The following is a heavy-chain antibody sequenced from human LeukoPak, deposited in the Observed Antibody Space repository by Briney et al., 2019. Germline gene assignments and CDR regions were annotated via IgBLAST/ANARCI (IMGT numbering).Heavy chain of an antibody. CDR1: GGSISSGSYY. CDR3: ARDGRYYYAFDI. CDR2: IYTSGST. J-gene: IGHJ3*02. Sequence: SQTLSPTCTVSGGSISSGSYYWSWIRQPAGKGLEWIGRIYTSGSTNYNPSLKSRVTISVDTSKNQFSLKLSSVTAADTAVYYCARDGRYYYAFDIWGQGTMVTVSS. V-gene: IGHV4-61*02. D-gene: IGHD1-26*01.